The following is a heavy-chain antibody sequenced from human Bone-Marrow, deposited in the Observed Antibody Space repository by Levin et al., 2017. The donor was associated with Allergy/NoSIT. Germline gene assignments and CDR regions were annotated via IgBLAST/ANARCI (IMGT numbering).Heavy chain of an antibody. D-gene: IGHD6-6*01. CDR1: GFTFDDYA. CDR3: AKDIGVAARRYYYYYGMDV. V-gene: IGHV3-9*01. Sequence: SLKISCAASGFTFDDYAMHWVRQAPGKGLEWVSGISWNSGSIGYADSVKGRFTISRDNAKNSLYLQMNSLRAEDTALYYCAKDIGVAARRYYYYYGMDVWGQGTTVTVSS. J-gene: IGHJ6*02. CDR2: ISWNSGSI.